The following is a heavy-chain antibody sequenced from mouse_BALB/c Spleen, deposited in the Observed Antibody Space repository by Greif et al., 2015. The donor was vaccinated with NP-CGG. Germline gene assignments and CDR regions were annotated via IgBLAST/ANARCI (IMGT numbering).Heavy chain of an antibody. CDR2: ISYSGST. CDR3: ARYTMITYYFDY. V-gene: IGHV3-2*02. CDR1: GYSITSDYA. Sequence: EVKLQESGPGLVKPSQSLSLTCTVTGYSITSDYAWNWIRQFPGNKLEWMGYISYSGSTSYNPSLKSRISITRDTSKNQFFLQLNSVTTEDTATYYCARYTMITYYFDYWGQGTTLTVSS. J-gene: IGHJ2*01. D-gene: IGHD2-4*01.